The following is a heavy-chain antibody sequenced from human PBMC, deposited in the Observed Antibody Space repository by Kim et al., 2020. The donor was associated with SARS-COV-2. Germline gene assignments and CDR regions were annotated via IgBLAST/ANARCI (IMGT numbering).Heavy chain of an antibody. V-gene: IGHV4-59*01. Sequence: TPSLKGRITISVDTSKNQFTLKLSSVPGADTAVYYCAGAEWELLSGWFDPWGQGTLVTVSS. J-gene: IGHJ5*02. CDR3: AGAEWELLSGWFDP. D-gene: IGHD1-26*01.